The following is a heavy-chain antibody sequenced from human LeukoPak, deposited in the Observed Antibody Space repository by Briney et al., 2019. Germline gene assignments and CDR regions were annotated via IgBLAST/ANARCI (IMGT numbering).Heavy chain of an antibody. Sequence: PSETLSLTCAVYGGSFSGYYWSWIRQPAGKGLEWIGEINHSGSTNYNPSLKSRVTISVDTSKNQFSLKLSSVTAADTAVYYCARRSSRRITMVRGVKVWQAFDIWGQGTMVTVSS. CDR2: INHSGST. D-gene: IGHD3-10*01. CDR1: GGSFSGYY. CDR3: ARRSSRRITMVRGVKVWQAFDI. V-gene: IGHV4-34*01. J-gene: IGHJ3*02.